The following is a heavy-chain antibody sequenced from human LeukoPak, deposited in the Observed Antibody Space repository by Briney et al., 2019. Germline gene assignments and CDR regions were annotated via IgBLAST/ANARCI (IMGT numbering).Heavy chain of an antibody. D-gene: IGHD6-13*01. J-gene: IGHJ4*02. CDR3: ARGAPADYSSPFFDY. V-gene: IGHV3-30*01. CDR1: GFTFSSYA. CDR2: ILYEGSNK. Sequence: PGGSLRLSCAVSGFTFSSYAMHWVRQAPGKGQEWVAVILYEGSNKYYADSVKALFTRSTDNSKTTLYLQTNSLRAEATAVYYCARGAPADYSSPFFDYWGQGTLVTASS.